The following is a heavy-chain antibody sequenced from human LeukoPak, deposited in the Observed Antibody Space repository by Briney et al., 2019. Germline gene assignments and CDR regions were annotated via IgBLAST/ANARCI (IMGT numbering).Heavy chain of an antibody. Sequence: GTSVKVSCKASGYTFSSYGISWVRQAPGQGLEWMGWISAYNGNTHYAQKLQDRVTLTTDTSTSTAYMELRSLTSDDTAVYYCARDQQNRGGFTIFGVVIPFDHWGQGTLVTVSS. J-gene: IGHJ4*02. CDR2: ISAYNGNT. CDR1: GYTFSSYG. CDR3: ARDQQNRGGFTIFGVVIPFDH. D-gene: IGHD3-3*01. V-gene: IGHV1-18*01.